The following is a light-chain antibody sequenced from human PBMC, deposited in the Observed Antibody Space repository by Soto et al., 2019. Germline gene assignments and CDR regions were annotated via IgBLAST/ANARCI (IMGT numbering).Light chain of an antibody. CDR2: DAS. J-gene: IGKJ2*01. V-gene: IGKV3-11*01. CDR1: QSVSSY. CDR3: QQRFNWPRFT. Sequence: EIVLTQSPATLSLSPGERATLSCRASQSVSSYLAWYQQKPGQAPRLLIYDASNRATGIPARFSGGGSGTDFTLTISSLEPEDFAVYYGQQRFNWPRFTLGQGTKLEIK.